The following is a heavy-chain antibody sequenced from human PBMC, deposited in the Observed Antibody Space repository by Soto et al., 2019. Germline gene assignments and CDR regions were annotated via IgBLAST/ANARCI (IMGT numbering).Heavy chain of an antibody. V-gene: IGHV1-3*01. D-gene: IGHD7-27*01. Sequence: QVRFVQSGAEVKKPGASVKVSCESSGYTFTSYAVHWVRQAPGQRLEWMGWIHAGTGNTKYSQKFQGRVTFTRDTSASTAYMEVSSLRSEDTAVYFCARETGDRAFDYWGQGTLVTVSS. CDR2: IHAGTGNT. J-gene: IGHJ4*02. CDR3: ARETGDRAFDY. CDR1: GYTFTSYA.